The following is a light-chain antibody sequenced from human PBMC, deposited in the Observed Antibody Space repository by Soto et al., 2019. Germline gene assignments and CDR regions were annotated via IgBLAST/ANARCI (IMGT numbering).Light chain of an antibody. J-gene: IGKJ5*01. V-gene: IGKV3-20*01. Sequence: EIVLTQSPGTLSLSPGERATLSCRASQSVSSSYLAWYQQKPGQAPRLLIYGASSRATGIPDRFSGSWSGTYFTLTISSLEPDDFAVYYCHQYGSSLITFGQGPRLEIK. CDR2: GAS. CDR3: HQYGSSLIT. CDR1: QSVSSSY.